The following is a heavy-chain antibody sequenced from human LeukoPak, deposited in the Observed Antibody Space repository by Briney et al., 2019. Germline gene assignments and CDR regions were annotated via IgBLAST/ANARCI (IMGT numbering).Heavy chain of an antibody. CDR1: GGSISSGGYS. D-gene: IGHD3-3*02. J-gene: IGHJ3*02. V-gene: IGHV4-30-2*01. CDR3: ARALRGIRDAFDI. Sequence: SQTLSLTCAVSGGSISSGGYSWSWIRQPPGKGLEWIGYIYHSGSTYYNPSLKSRVTISVDRSKNQFSLKLSSVTAADTAAYYCARALRGIRDAFDIWGQGTMVTVSS. CDR2: IYHSGST.